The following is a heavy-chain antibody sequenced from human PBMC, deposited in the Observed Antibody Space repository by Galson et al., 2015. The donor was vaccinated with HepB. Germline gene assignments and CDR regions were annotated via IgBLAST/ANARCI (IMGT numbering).Heavy chain of an antibody. Sequence: SLRLSCAASGFTFSSYGMHWVRQAPGKGLEWVAVIWYDGSNKYYADSVKGRLTISRDNSKNTLYLQMNSLRAEDTAVYYCAREDRDGDILTGPNAFDIWGQGTMVTVSS. CDR3: AREDRDGDILTGPNAFDI. D-gene: IGHD3-9*01. V-gene: IGHV3-33*01. CDR1: GFTFSSYG. J-gene: IGHJ3*02. CDR2: IWYDGSNK.